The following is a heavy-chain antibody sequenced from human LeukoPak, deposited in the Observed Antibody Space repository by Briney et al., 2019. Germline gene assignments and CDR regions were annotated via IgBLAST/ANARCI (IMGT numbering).Heavy chain of an antibody. J-gene: IGHJ4*02. D-gene: IGHD2-15*01. CDR1: GFTVSSNY. V-gene: IGHV3-53*01. CDR3: ATSVGRYYFDY. CDR2: IYSGGST. Sequence: PGGSLRLSCAASGFTVSSNYMSWVRQAPGKGLEWASIIYSGGSTNYADSVKGRFTISRDNSKNTLYLHMSSLRAEDTAVYYCATSVGRYYFDYWGQGALVTVSS.